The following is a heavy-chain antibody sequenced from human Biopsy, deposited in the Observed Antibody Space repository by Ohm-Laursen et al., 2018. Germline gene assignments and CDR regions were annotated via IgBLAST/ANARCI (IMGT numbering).Heavy chain of an antibody. D-gene: IGHD5-12*01. Sequence: PSDTLSLTCTVSGGSVSSGSYYWSWIRQPPGKGLEWIGCIYYSGSTNYNPSLKSRVTISVDTSRNQFSLKLSSVTAADTAVYYCAGRPWPNAFDIWGQGTMVTVSS. V-gene: IGHV4-61*01. J-gene: IGHJ3*02. CDR1: GGSVSSGSYY. CDR3: AGRPWPNAFDI. CDR2: IYYSGST.